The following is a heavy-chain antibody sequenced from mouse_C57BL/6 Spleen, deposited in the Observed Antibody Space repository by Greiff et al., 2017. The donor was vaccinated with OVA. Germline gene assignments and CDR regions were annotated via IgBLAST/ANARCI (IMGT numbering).Heavy chain of an antibody. Sequence: VKLMESGAELVKPGASVKISCKASGYAFSSYWMNWVKQRPGKGLEWIGQIYPGDGDTNYNGKFKGKATLTADKSSSTAYMQLSSLTSEDYAVDCCARRGGSSYWYFDVWGTGTTVTVSS. CDR3: ARRGGSSYWYFDV. D-gene: IGHD1-1*01. J-gene: IGHJ1*03. CDR2: IYPGDGDT. V-gene: IGHV1-80*01. CDR1: GYAFSSYW.